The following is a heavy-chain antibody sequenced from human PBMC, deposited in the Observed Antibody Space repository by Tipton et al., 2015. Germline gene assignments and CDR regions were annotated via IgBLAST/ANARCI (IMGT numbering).Heavy chain of an antibody. CDR2: IGTAGDT. Sequence: SLRLSCAASGFTFSRSNMHWVRQATGNGLEWVSSIGTAGDTYYAGSVKGRFTISRDNSNDTVYLQMDSLRGDDTAIYYCAKEEDFDLGPRRWYFDLWGRGTLVTVSS. V-gene: IGHV3-13*01. CDR3: AKEEDFDLGPRRWYFDL. J-gene: IGHJ2*01. CDR1: GFTFSRSN. D-gene: IGHD3-9*01.